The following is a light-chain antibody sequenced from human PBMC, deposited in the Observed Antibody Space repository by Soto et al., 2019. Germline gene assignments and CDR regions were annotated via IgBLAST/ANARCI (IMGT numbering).Light chain of an antibody. CDR2: GAS. Sequence: EIVLTQSPGTLSLSPGERATLSCRASQSVSSSYLAWYQQKPGQAPRLLIYGASSRATGIPDRFSGIGSGPDFTLTISRLEPEDFAVYYWQQYGSSPLTFGGGTKVEI. CDR1: QSVSSSY. J-gene: IGKJ4*01. CDR3: QQYGSSPLT. V-gene: IGKV3-20*01.